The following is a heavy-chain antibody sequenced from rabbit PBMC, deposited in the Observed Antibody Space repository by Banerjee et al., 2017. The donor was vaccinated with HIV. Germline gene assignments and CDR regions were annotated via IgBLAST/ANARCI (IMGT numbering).Heavy chain of an antibody. D-gene: IGHD6-1*01. CDR1: GFSLSNNYV. CDR2: IDAGSSGGR. CDR3: ARGADYGGAGYAT. Sequence: QEQLQESGGGLFQPGGSLALTCKASGFSLSNNYVMCWVRQAPGKGLEWIGCIDAGSSGGRYYASWAKGRFTISKTSPTTVTLQMTSLTAADTATYFCARGADYGGAGYATWGPGTLVTVS. V-gene: IGHV1S45*01. J-gene: IGHJ4*01.